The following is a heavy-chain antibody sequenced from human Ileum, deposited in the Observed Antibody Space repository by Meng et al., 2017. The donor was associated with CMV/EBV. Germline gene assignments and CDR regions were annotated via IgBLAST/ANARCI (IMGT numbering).Heavy chain of an antibody. J-gene: IGHJ4*02. CDR2: ISAYNGNT. Sequence: ASVMVSCKASGYTFTSYGISWVRQAPGQGLEWLGWISAYNGNTNYAQKLQGRVTMTTDTSTSTAYMELRRLRSDDTAVYYCARLGYCSSTSCRAYFDYWGQGTLVTVSS. D-gene: IGHD2-2*01. CDR1: GYTFTSYG. CDR3: ARLGYCSSTSCRAYFDY. V-gene: IGHV1-18*01.